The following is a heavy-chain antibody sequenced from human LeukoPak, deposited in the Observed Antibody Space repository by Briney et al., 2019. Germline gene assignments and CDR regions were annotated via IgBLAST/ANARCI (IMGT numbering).Heavy chain of an antibody. CDR1: GFTFSSYA. Sequence: PGGSLRLSCAASGFTFSSYAMHWVRQAPGKGLEWVAVISYDGSNKYYADSVKGRFTISRDNSKNTLYLQMNSLRAEDTAVYYCARAYGSGETVDYWGQGTLVTVSS. CDR3: ARAYGSGETVDY. V-gene: IGHV3-30*04. D-gene: IGHD3-10*01. CDR2: ISYDGSNK. J-gene: IGHJ4*02.